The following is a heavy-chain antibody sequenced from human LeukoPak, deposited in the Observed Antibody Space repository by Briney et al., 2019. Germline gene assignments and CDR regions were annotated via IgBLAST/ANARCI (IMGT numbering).Heavy chain of an antibody. J-gene: IGHJ4*02. CDR3: AREPHVVVPAAISTPGLDY. V-gene: IGHV3-30*03. D-gene: IGHD2-2*02. CDR2: ISYDGSNK. Sequence: GRSLRLSCAAAGFTFSSYGMHWVRQAPGKGLEWVAVISYDGSNKYYADSVKGRFTISRDNSKNTLYLQMNSLRAEDTAVYYCAREPHVVVPAAISTPGLDYWGQGTLVTVSS. CDR1: GFTFSSYG.